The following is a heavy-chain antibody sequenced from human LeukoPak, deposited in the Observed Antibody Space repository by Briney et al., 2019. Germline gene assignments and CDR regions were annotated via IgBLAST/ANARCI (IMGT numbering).Heavy chain of an antibody. Sequence: GESLKISCKGSGYSFTSYWIGWVRQMPGKGLEWMGIIYPGDSDTGYSPSFQGQVTISADKSISTAYLQWSSLKASDTAMYYCARQGSPTVAAYGMDVWGQGTTVTVSS. CDR2: IYPGDSDT. D-gene: IGHD4-23*01. CDR3: ARQGSPTVAAYGMDV. V-gene: IGHV5-51*01. CDR1: GYSFTSYW. J-gene: IGHJ6*02.